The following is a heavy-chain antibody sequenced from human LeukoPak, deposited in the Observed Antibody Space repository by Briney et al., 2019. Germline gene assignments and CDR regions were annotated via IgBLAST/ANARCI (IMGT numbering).Heavy chain of an antibody. CDR1: GLTAGDYY. V-gene: IGHV3-72*01. Sequence: HPGRSLRLSCAASGLTAGDYYMDWVRQTPGKGLEWVGRSRNKGNSYSTGFAATVKGRFTISRDESKNSLFLQMNGLKIEDTAVYYCVRVQTGGAFDIWGQGTMVTVST. D-gene: IGHD1-1*01. CDR3: VRVQTGGAFDI. CDR2: SRNKGNSYST. J-gene: IGHJ3*02.